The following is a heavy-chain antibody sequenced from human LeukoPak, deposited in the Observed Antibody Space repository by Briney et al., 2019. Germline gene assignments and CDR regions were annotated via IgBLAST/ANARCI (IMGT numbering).Heavy chain of an antibody. CDR2: IYYSGST. CDR1: GGSISSSSYY. V-gene: IGHV4-39*07. J-gene: IGHJ3*02. Sequence: SETLSLTCTVSGGSISSSSYYWGWIRQPPGKGLEWIGSIYYSGSTYYNPSLKSRVTISLDMSKNQFSLKLNSVAAADTAVYYCAKSPGWADAFDIWGQGTMVTVSS. D-gene: IGHD1-26*01. CDR3: AKSPGWADAFDI.